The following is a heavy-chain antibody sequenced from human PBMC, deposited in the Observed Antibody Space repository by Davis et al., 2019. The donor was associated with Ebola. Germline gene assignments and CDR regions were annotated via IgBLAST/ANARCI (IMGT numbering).Heavy chain of an antibody. CDR1: GFTFSSYS. CDR2: ISSSSSTI. J-gene: IGHJ5*02. D-gene: IGHD2-2*01. Sequence: PGGSLRLSCAASGFTFSSYSMNWVRQAPGKGLEWVSYISSSSSTIYYADSVKGRFTISRDNAKNSLYLQMNSLRDEDTAVYYCARPAVPTSIEYNWFDPWGQGTLVTVSS. V-gene: IGHV3-48*02. CDR3: ARPAVPTSIEYNWFDP.